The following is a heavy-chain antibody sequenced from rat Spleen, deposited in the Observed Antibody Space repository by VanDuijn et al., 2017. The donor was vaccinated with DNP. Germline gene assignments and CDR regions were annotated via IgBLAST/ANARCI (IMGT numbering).Heavy chain of an antibody. V-gene: IGHV5-20*01. CDR1: GFTFSDYY. CDR2: IRYDGGST. Sequence: EVQLVESGGGLVQPGRSLKLSCAASGFTFSDYYMAWVRQAPTKGLEWVAYIRYDGGSTYYGDSVQGRFIISRENGKSTLFLQMNSLKSEDTATYYCTRRYFGVQDYWGQGVMVTVSS. CDR3: TRRYFGVQDY. J-gene: IGHJ2*01. D-gene: IGHD4-3*01.